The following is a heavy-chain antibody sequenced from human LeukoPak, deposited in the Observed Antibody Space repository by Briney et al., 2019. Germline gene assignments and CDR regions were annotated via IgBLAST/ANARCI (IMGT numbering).Heavy chain of an antibody. J-gene: IGHJ4*02. Sequence: SETLSLTCTVSGGSISSYYWSWIRQSPGKGLEWTGFKYYSGSNDYNPSLKSRVTISTDTSKNQFSLKMSSVTTADTAVYYCAGGMSWWPWDYWGQGTLVTVSS. CDR3: AGGMSWWPWDY. V-gene: IGHV4-59*01. CDR2: KYYSGSN. D-gene: IGHD2-15*01. CDR1: GGSISSYY.